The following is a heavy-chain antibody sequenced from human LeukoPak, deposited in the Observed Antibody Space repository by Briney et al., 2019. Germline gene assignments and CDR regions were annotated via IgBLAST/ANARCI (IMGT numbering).Heavy chain of an antibody. V-gene: IGHV3-21*01. J-gene: IGHJ4*02. CDR1: GFTFSSYS. CDR3: ERAINSSGWPFDY. Sequence: GGSLRLSCAASGFTFSSYSMNWVRQAPGKGLEWVSSISSSSSYIYYADSVKGRFTISRDNAKNSLYLQMNSLRAEDTAVYYCERAINSSGWPFDYWGQGTLVTVSS. D-gene: IGHD6-19*01. CDR2: ISSSSSYI.